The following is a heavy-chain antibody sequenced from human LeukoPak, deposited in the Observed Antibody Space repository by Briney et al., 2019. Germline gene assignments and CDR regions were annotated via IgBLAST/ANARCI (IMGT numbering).Heavy chain of an antibody. V-gene: IGHV4-59*08. CDR2: IYYSGST. D-gene: IGHD2-8*01. CDR3: ARHRLNYYYGMDV. Sequence: PSETLSLTCTVSGGSISSYYWSWIRQPPGKGLEWIGYIYYSGSTNYNPSLKSRVTISVDTSKNQFSLKLSSVTAADTAVYYCARHRLNYYYGMDVWGQGTTVTVSS. CDR1: GGSISSYY. J-gene: IGHJ6*02.